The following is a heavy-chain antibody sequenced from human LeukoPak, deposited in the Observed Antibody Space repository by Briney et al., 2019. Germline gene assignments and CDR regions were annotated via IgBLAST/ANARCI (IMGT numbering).Heavy chain of an antibody. CDR1: GGSISSSSYY. J-gene: IGHJ3*02. CDR2: FYYFRRP. Sequence: SETLSLTCTVSGGSISSSSYYWGWLRQPPGTGREWIWSFYYFRRPYYNPSLKSRVTISLDTSKNQFSLKLSSVTAADTAVYYCARQWELGSNAFDIWGQGTMVTVSS. V-gene: IGHV4-39*01. CDR3: ARQWELGSNAFDI. D-gene: IGHD7-27*01.